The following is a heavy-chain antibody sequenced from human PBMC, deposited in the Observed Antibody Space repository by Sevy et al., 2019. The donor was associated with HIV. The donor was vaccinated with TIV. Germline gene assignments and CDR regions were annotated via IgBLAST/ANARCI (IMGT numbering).Heavy chain of an antibody. D-gene: IGHD3-3*01. J-gene: IGHJ4*02. CDR2: INHSGST. CDR3: ARGANDFWSGYYTFDY. V-gene: IGHV4-34*01. CDR1: GGSFSGYY. Sequence: SETLSLTCAVYGGSFSGYYWSWIRQPPGKGLEWIGEINHSGSTNYNPYLKSRVTISVDTSKNQFSLKLSSVTAADTAVYYCARGANDFWSGYYTFDYWGQGTLVTVSS.